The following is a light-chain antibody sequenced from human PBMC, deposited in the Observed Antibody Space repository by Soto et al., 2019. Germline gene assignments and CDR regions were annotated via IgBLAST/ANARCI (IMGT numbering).Light chain of an antibody. CDR2: EVS. V-gene: IGLV2-14*03. J-gene: IGLJ3*02. CDR1: SSDVGGYNY. CDR3: SSFTRSSTWL. Sequence: QSALTQPASVSGSPGQSITIYCTGASSDVGGYNYVSWYQQHPGKAPKLMIYEVSNRPSGTSYRFSGSKSGNTASLTISGLQAEDEADYYCSSFTRSSTWLFGGGTKLTVL.